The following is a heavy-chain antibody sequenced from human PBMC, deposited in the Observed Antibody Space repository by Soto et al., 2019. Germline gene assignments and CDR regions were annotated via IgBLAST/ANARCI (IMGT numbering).Heavy chain of an antibody. D-gene: IGHD3-3*01. CDR1: GHSFTGNY. V-gene: IGHV1-2*02. J-gene: IGHJ6*02. CDR2: INPNSGDT. Sequence: QVQLVQSGAELKKPGASVKVSCKASGHSFTGNYMHWVRQAPGQGLEWMGWINPNSGDTNYAQKLQGRVRMTRETSNRTVYMELSSLRSDDTAVYYCASSLIRFLGWVPDNYYYGMDVWGQGTAVTVSS. CDR3: ASSLIRFLGWVPDNYYYGMDV.